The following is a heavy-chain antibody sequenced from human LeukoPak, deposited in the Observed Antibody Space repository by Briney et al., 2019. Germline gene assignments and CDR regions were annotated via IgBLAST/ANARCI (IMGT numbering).Heavy chain of an antibody. CDR1: GGSFSGYY. J-gene: IGHJ4*02. Sequence: SETLSLTCAVYGGSFSGYYWNWIRQPPGKGLEWIGEINHSGSTNYSPSLKSRVTISVDSSKNQFSLELTSVTAADTAVYYCARGQGIAAAGYFDYWGQGTLVTVSS. CDR3: ARGQGIAAAGYFDY. D-gene: IGHD6-13*01. V-gene: IGHV4-34*01. CDR2: INHSGST.